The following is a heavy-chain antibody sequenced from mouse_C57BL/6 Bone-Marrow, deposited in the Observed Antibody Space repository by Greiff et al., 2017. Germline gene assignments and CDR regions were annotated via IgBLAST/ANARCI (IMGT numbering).Heavy chain of an antibody. CDR3: ARIYYDYDGGVRYAMDY. CDR2: INYDGSST. Sequence: EVQLVESEGGLVQPGSSMKLSCTASGFTFSDYYMAWVRQVPEKGLEWVANINYDGSSTYYLDSLKSRFIISRDNAKNILYLQMSSLKSEDTATXYCARIYYDYDGGVRYAMDYWGQGTSVTVSS. CDR1: GFTFSDYY. V-gene: IGHV5-16*01. J-gene: IGHJ4*01. D-gene: IGHD2-4*01.